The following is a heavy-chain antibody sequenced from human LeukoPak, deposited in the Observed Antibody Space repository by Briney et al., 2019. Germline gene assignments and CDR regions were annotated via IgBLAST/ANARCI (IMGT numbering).Heavy chain of an antibody. Sequence: PGGSLRLSCAASGFTFSTYAVNWVRQAPGKGLEWVSGISGSGGSTYYADSVKGRFTISRDNSKNTLYLQMNSLRAEDAAVYYCAKAVNFDWLPNDYWGQGTLVTVSS. CDR1: GFTFSTYA. CDR3: AKAVNFDWLPNDY. CDR2: ISGSGGST. D-gene: IGHD3-9*01. J-gene: IGHJ4*02. V-gene: IGHV3-23*01.